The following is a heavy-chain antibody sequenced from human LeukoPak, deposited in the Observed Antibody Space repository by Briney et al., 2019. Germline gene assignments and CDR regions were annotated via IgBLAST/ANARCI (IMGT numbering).Heavy chain of an antibody. V-gene: IGHV3-7*01. J-gene: IGHJ4*02. CDR1: GFTFSNYW. CDR3: ARIGYGSSSFDY. D-gene: IGHD6-6*01. CDR2: INQDGSQI. Sequence: HPGGSLRLSCVASGFTFSNYWMSWVRQAPGRGLEWVANINQDGSQIYYVDSVEGRFTISRDNPKNSVYLQVNSLRAEDTAVYFCARIGYGSSSFDYWGQGTLVTVSS.